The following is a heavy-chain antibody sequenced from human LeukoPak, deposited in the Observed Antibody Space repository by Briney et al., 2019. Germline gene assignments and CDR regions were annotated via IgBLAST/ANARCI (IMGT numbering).Heavy chain of an antibody. V-gene: IGHV3-30*02. CDR2: IRYDGSNK. Sequence: GGSLRLSCAASGFTFSSYGMHWVRQAPGKGLEWVAFIRYDGSNKYYADSVKGRFTISRDNSKNTLYLQMNSLRAEDTAVYYCAKDPLRFLEWPQRFDYWGQGTLVTVSS. J-gene: IGHJ4*02. D-gene: IGHD3-3*01. CDR3: AKDPLRFLEWPQRFDY. CDR1: GFTFSSYG.